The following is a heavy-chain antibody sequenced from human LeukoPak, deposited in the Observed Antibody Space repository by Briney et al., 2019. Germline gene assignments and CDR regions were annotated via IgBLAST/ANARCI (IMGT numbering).Heavy chain of an antibody. J-gene: IGHJ4*02. Sequence: PGGSLRLSCAASGFTFNTYGMNWVREAPAKGRKGGSGISESGGITHYADSVKGGFTISRDNSKTTVFLQMNSLRAEDTAVYYCAVSVRFATVSHYFNNWGQGTQVTVSS. D-gene: IGHD1-1*01. V-gene: IGHV3-23*01. CDR2: ISESGGIT. CDR1: GFTFNTYG. CDR3: AVSVRFATVSHYFNN.